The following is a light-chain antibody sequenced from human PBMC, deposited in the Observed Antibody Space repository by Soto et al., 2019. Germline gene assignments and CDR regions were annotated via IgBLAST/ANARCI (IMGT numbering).Light chain of an antibody. Sequence: SYELTQPPSVSVSPGQTASITCSGDKLGDKYACWYQQKPGQSPVLVIYQDSKRPSGIPERFSGSNSGNTATLTISGTQAMGGGDYYRPAWDSSPGVFGTGTKLTVL. V-gene: IGLV3-1*01. CDR1: KLGDKY. CDR2: QDS. J-gene: IGLJ1*01. CDR3: PAWDSSPGV.